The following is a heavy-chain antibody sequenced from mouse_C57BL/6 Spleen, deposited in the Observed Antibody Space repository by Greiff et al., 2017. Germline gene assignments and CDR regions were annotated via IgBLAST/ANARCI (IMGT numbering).Heavy chain of an antibody. J-gene: IGHJ2*01. Sequence: DVTLVESGGGLVKPGGSLKLSCAASGFTFSSYAMSWVRQTPEKRLEWVATISDGGSYTYYPDNVKGRFTNSRDNAKNNLYLQMSHLKSVDTAIDYCARRGDGYSYVDYWGQGTTLTVSS. CDR3: ARRGDGYSYVDY. D-gene: IGHD2-3*01. CDR2: ISDGGSYT. CDR1: GFTFSSYA. V-gene: IGHV5-4*03.